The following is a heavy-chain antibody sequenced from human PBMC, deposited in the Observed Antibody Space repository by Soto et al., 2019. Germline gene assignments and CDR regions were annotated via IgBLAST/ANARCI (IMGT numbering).Heavy chain of an antibody. CDR3: AREGGDILTGYYKGWFDP. Sequence: ASVKVSCKASGYTFTSYYMHWVRQAPGQGLEWMGIINPSGGSTSYAQKFQGRVTMTRDTSTSTVYVELSSLRSEDTAVYYCAREGGDILTGYYKGWFDPWGQGTLVTVSS. D-gene: IGHD3-9*01. J-gene: IGHJ5*02. V-gene: IGHV1-46*01. CDR2: INPSGGST. CDR1: GYTFTSYY.